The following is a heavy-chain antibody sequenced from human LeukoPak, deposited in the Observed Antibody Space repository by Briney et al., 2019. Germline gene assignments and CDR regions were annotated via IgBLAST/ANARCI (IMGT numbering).Heavy chain of an antibody. CDR1: GFTFSSYA. D-gene: IGHD3-22*01. J-gene: IGHJ3*02. V-gene: IGHV3-21*01. Sequence: GGSLRLSCAASGFTFSSYAMNWVRQAPGKGLEWVSSISSGSSYIYYADSLKGRFTISRDNAKNSLFLQMNSLRAEDTAVYYCARDANYDGSGSHEDDAFDIWGQGTRVTVSS. CDR2: ISSGSSYI. CDR3: ARDANYDGSGSHEDDAFDI.